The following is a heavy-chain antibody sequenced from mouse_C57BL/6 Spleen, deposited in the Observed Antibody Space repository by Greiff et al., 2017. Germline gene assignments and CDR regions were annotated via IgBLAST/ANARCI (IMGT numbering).Heavy chain of an antibody. D-gene: IGHD2-5*01. CDR3: ASAYYSNYGYTMDY. CDR1: GFNIKDYY. J-gene: IGHJ4*01. CDR2: IDPEDGET. V-gene: IGHV14-2*01. Sequence: VQLQQSGAELVKPGASVKLSCTASGFNIKDYYMHWVKQRTEQGLEWIGRIDPEDGETKYASKFQGKATITADTTSNTAYLQLSSLTSEDTAFYYCASAYYSNYGYTMDYWGQGTSVTVSS.